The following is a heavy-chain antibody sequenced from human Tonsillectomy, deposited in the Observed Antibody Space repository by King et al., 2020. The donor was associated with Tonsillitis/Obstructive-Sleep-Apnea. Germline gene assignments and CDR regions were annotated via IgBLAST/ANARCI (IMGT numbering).Heavy chain of an antibody. CDR2: ISSSGSIK. D-gene: IGHD2-2*01. J-gene: IGHJ3*02. CDR1: GFNFSLYE. Sequence: VQLVESGGGLVQPGGSLRLSCAASGFNFSLYEMTWVRQVPGKGLEWVSFISSSGSIKYYADSVKGRFTISRDNAKNSLYLQMNTLRADDTAVYYCARDRYIVVIPAAVDAFDIWGQGTMVTVSS. CDR3: ARDRYIVVIPAAVDAFDI. V-gene: IGHV3-48*03.